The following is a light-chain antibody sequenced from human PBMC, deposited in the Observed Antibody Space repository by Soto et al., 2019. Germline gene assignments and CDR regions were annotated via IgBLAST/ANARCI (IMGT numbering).Light chain of an antibody. J-gene: IGKJ1*01. CDR3: QQSYSTPPET. Sequence: DIQMTQSPSSLSASVGDRFTITCRTSQSISSYLNWYQQKPGKAPKLLIYAASSLQSGVPSRFSGSGSGTDFTLTISSLQPEDFATYYCQQSYSTPPETFGQGTKVDIK. CDR2: AAS. V-gene: IGKV1-39*01. CDR1: QSISSY.